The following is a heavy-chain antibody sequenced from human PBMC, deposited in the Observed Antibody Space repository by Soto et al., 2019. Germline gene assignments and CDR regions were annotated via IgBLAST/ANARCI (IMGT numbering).Heavy chain of an antibody. V-gene: IGHV3-30-3*01. J-gene: IGHJ6*02. CDR3: ARDFAIKYSSGWYRYYYYGMDV. D-gene: IGHD6-19*01. Sequence: QVQLVESGGGVVQPGRSLRLSCAASGFTFSSYAMHWVRQAPGKGLEWVAVISYDGSNKYYADSVKGRFTISRDNSKNQLYLQMNSLRAEDTAVYYCARDFAIKYSSGWYRYYYYGMDVWGQGTTVTVSS. CDR1: GFTFSSYA. CDR2: ISYDGSNK.